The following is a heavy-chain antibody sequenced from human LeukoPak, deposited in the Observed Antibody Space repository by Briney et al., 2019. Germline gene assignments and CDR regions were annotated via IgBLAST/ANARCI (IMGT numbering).Heavy chain of an antibody. D-gene: IGHD3-22*01. CDR3: ARARQYDSIDY. CDR1: GFPFSSYY. V-gene: IGHV1-46*01. CDR2: INPSGGST. Sequence: ASVKISCKASGFPFSSYYVHWVRQAPGQGLEWLGIINPSGGSTFYAENFQGSVTMTRDMSTSTVYMELSSLRSEDTAIYYCARARQYDSIDYWGQGTLVTVSS. J-gene: IGHJ4*02.